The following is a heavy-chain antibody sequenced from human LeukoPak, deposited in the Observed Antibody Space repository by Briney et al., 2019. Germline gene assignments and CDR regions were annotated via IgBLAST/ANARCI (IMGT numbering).Heavy chain of an antibody. J-gene: IGHJ3*02. CDR3: ARTYYYDSSGYGAFDI. CDR2: IYYSGST. Sequence: KSSETLSLTCTVSGGSISSSSYYWGWIRQPPGKGLEWIGSIYYSGSTYYNPSLKSRVTISVDTSKNQFSLKLSSVTAADTAVYYCARTYYYDSSGYGAFDIWGQGTMVTVSS. V-gene: IGHV4-39*07. D-gene: IGHD3-22*01. CDR1: GGSISSSSYY.